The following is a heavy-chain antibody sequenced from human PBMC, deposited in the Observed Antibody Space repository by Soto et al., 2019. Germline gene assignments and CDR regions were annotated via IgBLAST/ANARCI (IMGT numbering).Heavy chain of an antibody. Sequence: ASVKVSCKASGYTFTSYGISWVRQAPGQGLEWMGWISAYNGNTNYAQKLQGRVTMTTDTSTSTAYMELRSLRSDDTAVYYCARASNRGYSSGWYDYWGLGTLVTVSS. CDR2: ISAYNGNT. CDR3: ARASNRGYSSGWYDY. D-gene: IGHD6-19*01. CDR1: GYTFTSYG. V-gene: IGHV1-18*01. J-gene: IGHJ5*01.